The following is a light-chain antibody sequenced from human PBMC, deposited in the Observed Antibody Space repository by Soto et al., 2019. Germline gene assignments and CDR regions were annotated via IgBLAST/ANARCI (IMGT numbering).Light chain of an antibody. Sequence: DIQMTQSPFSFLAPEGARAPIPCRASKAFGIYLAWIKQKPGKVLKLLIYAAPTLQSGVQSRFSGSGSGTDFTLTISSLQPEDVATYYCQKYNSAPWTFGQGTKVEIK. V-gene: IGKV1-27*01. CDR1: KAFGIY. CDR3: QKYNSAPWT. J-gene: IGKJ1*01. CDR2: AAP.